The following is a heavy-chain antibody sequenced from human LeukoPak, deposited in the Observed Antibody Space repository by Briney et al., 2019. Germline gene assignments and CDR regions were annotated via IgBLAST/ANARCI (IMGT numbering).Heavy chain of an antibody. Sequence: ASVKVSCKASGGTFSSYAISWVRQAPGQGLEWMGGIIPIFGTANYAQKFQGRVTITADESTSTAYMELSSLRSEDTAVYYCARVLYSGSYGINYWGQGTLVTVSS. CDR1: GGTFSSYA. CDR2: IIPIFGTA. V-gene: IGHV1-69*13. J-gene: IGHJ4*02. D-gene: IGHD1-26*01. CDR3: ARVLYSGSYGINY.